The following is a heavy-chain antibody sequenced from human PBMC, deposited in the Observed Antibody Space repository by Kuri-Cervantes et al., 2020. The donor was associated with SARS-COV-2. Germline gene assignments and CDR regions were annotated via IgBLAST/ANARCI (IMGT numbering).Heavy chain of an antibody. J-gene: IGHJ4*02. Sequence: GESLKISCAASGFTFSSYGMHWVRQAPGKGLEWVAVIWYDGSNKYYADSVKGRFTISRDNSKNTLYLQMNSLRPEDTAMYYCAKDGAGAHDFWGQGTLVTVSS. V-gene: IGHV3-30*02. CDR1: GFTFSSYG. CDR3: AKDGAGAHDF. D-gene: IGHD4/OR15-4a*01. CDR2: IWYDGSNK.